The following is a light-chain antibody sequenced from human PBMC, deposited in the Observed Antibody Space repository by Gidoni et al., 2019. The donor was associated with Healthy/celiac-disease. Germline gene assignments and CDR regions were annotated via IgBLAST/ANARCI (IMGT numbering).Light chain of an antibody. V-gene: IGKV1-9*01. CDR3: QQLNSYLT. CDR1: QGLSSY. CDR2: AAA. Sequence: DIQLTQSPSFLSASVGDRVTITCRASQGLSSYLAWYQQKPGKAPKLLIYAAATLQRGVPARFSGSGSGTEFTLTISSLQPEDYATKYCQQLNSYLTFXQXTRLEIK. J-gene: IGKJ5*01.